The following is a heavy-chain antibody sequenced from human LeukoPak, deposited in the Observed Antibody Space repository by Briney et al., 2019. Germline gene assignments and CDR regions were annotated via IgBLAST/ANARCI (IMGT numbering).Heavy chain of an antibody. J-gene: IGHJ5*02. D-gene: IGHD2-15*01. CDR3: ARELGYCSGGSCYNIRFDP. Sequence: GGSLRLSCAASGFTFSTYAMSWVRQAPGEGLEWVSSISGSGDATYYADSVKGRFTISRDNAKNSLYLQMNSLRAEDTAVYYCARELGYCSGGSCYNIRFDPWGQGTLVTVSS. V-gene: IGHV3-23*01. CDR1: GFTFSTYA. CDR2: ISGSGDAT.